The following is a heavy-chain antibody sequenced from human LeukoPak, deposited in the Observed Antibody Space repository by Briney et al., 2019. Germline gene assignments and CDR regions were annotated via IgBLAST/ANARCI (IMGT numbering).Heavy chain of an antibody. CDR3: ARAPYGDNGYTAEVADY. CDR1: GYTFTSYD. Sequence: GASVKVSCKASGYTFTSYDINWVRQATGQGLEWMGWMNPNSGNTGYAQKFQGRVTMTRNTSISTAYMELSSLRSEDTAVYYCARAPYGDNGYTAEVADYWGQGTLVTVSS. D-gene: IGHD3-16*01. V-gene: IGHV1-8*01. CDR2: MNPNSGNT. J-gene: IGHJ4*02.